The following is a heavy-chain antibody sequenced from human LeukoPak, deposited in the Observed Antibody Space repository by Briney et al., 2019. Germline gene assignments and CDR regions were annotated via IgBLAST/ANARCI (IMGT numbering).Heavy chain of an antibody. CDR2: IYYSGST. D-gene: IGHD3-3*01. CDR1: GGSISSSSYY. J-gene: IGHJ4*02. CDR3: ARGHTRLVLRFLEWSELGNY. V-gene: IGHV4-39*07. Sequence: SETLSLTCTVSGGSISSSSYYWGWIRQPPGKGLEWIGSIYYSGSTYYNPSLKSRVTISVDTSKNQFSLKLSSVTAADTAVYYCARGHTRLVLRFLEWSELGNYWGQGTLVTVSS.